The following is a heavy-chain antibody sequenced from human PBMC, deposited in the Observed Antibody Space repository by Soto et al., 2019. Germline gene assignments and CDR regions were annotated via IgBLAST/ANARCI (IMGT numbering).Heavy chain of an antibody. CDR2: IYPGDSVT. Sequence: GESLKISCQCSLYTFSNFWIAWVRQLPGKGLEYMGIIYPGDSVTRYSPSFHGKVTISADRSIGTAYLQWSSLEASDSAFYFCARSPRSSPYLDYWGQGALVTVSS. V-gene: IGHV5-51*01. D-gene: IGHD6-13*01. CDR3: ARSPRSSPYLDY. J-gene: IGHJ4*02. CDR1: LYTFSNFW.